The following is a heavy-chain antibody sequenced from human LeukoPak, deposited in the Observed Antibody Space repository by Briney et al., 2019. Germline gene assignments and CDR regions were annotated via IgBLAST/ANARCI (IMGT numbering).Heavy chain of an antibody. V-gene: IGHV3-48*03. D-gene: IGHD6-19*01. CDR2: ISSSGSTI. CDR3: ARVKGSGWYAVDY. Sequence: GGSLRLSCAASGFTVSSSYMNWVRQAPGEGLEWVSYISSSGSTIYYADSVKGRFTISRDNAKNSLYLQMDSLRAEDTAVYYCARVKGSGWYAVDYWGQGTLVTVSS. J-gene: IGHJ4*02. CDR1: GFTVSSSY.